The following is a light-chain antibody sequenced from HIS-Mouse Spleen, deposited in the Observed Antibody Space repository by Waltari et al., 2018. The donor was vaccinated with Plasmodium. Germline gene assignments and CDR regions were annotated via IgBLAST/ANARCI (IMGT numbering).Light chain of an antibody. J-gene: IGKJ4*01. CDR3: QQYYSYPLT. Sequence: AIRMTPSPSSLPASTGDRVSSTCRASLGISSYLAWYQQKPGKAPKLLIYAASTLQSGVPSRFSGSGSGTDFTLTISCLQSEDFATYSCQQYYSYPLTFGGGTKVEIK. CDR1: LGISSY. V-gene: IGKV1-8*01. CDR2: AAS.